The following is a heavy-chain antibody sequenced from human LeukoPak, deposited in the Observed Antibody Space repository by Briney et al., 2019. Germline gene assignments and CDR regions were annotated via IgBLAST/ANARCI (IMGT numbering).Heavy chain of an antibody. CDR1: GFTVSSNY. CDR3: AKGIAVAGTLLTPPDC. V-gene: IGHV3-66*01. D-gene: IGHD6-19*01. Sequence: PGGSLRLSCAASGFTVSSNYMSWVRQAPGKGLEWVSVIYSGGSTYYADSVKGRFTISRDNSRNTLYLQMNSLRAEDTAVYYCAKGIAVAGTLLTPPDCWGQGTLVTVSS. J-gene: IGHJ4*02. CDR2: IYSGGST.